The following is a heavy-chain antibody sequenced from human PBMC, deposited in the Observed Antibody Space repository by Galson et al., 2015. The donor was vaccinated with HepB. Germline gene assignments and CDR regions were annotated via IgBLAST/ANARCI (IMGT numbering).Heavy chain of an antibody. CDR2: INPSGGGT. J-gene: IGHJ6*02. Sequence: SVKVSCKASGYTFTSYYMHWVRQAPGQGLEWMGIINPSGGGTSYAQKFQGRVTMTRDTSTSTVYMELRSLRSDDTAVYYCARDRSLSSGMDVWGQGTTVTVSS. V-gene: IGHV1-46*01. D-gene: IGHD3-10*01. CDR1: GYTFTSYY. CDR3: ARDRSLSSGMDV.